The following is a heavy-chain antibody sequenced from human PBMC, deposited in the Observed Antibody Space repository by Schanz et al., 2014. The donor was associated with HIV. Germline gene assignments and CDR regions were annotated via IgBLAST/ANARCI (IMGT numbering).Heavy chain of an antibody. CDR1: GYTFTAYY. D-gene: IGHD6-13*01. CDR3: ASDLSVYSSSSSV. V-gene: IGHV1-2*02. J-gene: IGHJ6*02. CDR2: INPNSGGT. Sequence: QVQLVQSGAEVKKPGASVKVSCKASGYTFTAYYIHWVRQAPGQGLEWMGWINPNSGGTNSAQKFQGRVTMSMDTSISTAYMELSRLRSDDTAVYYCASDLSVYSSSSSVWGQGTTVTVSS.